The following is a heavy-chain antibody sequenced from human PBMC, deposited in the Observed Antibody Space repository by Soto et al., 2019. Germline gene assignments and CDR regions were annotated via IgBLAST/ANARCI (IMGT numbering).Heavy chain of an antibody. Sequence: GGSLRLSCAASGFTFSSYAMHWVRQAPGKGLEWVAVISYDGSNKYYADSVKGRFTISRDNSKNTLYLQMNSLRAEDTAVYYCARIPSGDILRYFDWLPNTDAFDIWGQGTMVTVSS. D-gene: IGHD3-9*01. CDR3: ARIPSGDILRYFDWLPNTDAFDI. J-gene: IGHJ3*02. CDR2: ISYDGSNK. CDR1: GFTFSSYA. V-gene: IGHV3-30-3*01.